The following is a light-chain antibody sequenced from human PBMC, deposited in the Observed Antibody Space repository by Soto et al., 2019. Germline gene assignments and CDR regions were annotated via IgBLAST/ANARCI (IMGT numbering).Light chain of an antibody. CDR2: GAS. V-gene: IGKV3-20*01. Sequence: EIVLTQSPGTLSLSPGERATLSCRASQSVSSSYLAWYQQKPGQAPRLLIYGASSRATGIPDRFSGSGSETDFTLTISRLEPEDFAVYYCQQYGSSSPLTFGGGTKVEIK. CDR1: QSVSSSY. J-gene: IGKJ4*02. CDR3: QQYGSSSPLT.